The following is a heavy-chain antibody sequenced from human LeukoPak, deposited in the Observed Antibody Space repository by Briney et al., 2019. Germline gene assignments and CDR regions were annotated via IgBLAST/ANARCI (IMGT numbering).Heavy chain of an antibody. Sequence: GGSLRLSCAASGFIFNNYGMHWVRQTPGKGLEWVAVISFDGSKDYFADSVKGRFTISRDNSKNTMYLHMNSLRLEDTAVYYCARDSDTFGALDYWGQGTLVTVSS. CDR1: GFIFNNYG. D-gene: IGHD3-10*01. CDR2: ISFDGSKD. J-gene: IGHJ4*02. CDR3: ARDSDTFGALDY. V-gene: IGHV3-30*03.